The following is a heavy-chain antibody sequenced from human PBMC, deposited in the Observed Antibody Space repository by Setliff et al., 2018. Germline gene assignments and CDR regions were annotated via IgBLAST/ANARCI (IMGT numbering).Heavy chain of an antibody. J-gene: IGHJ4*02. CDR2: IDPSGNT. Sequence: SETLSLTCTVSGGSITSGSNYWSWIRQPAGRGLEWMGHIDPSGNTNYHPSLRSRVTISRDTSKNQFSLKLTSVTAADTAVYYCARSQYNSRWYVIGAFDYWGQGALVTVSS. D-gene: IGHD6-13*01. CDR1: GGSITSGSNY. CDR3: ARSQYNSRWYVIGAFDY. V-gene: IGHV4-61*09.